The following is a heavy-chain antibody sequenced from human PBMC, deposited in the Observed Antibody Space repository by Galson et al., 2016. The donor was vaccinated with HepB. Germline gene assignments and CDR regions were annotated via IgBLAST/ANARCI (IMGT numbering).Heavy chain of an antibody. CDR1: GFTLTNYG. D-gene: IGHD3-10*01. J-gene: IGHJ6*03. Sequence: SLRLSCAASGFTLTNYGMHWVRQAPGKGLEWVALIWYNGKNEYYADSVKGRFTISRDTSKNTLFLQMNSLRAEDTSVYYCGRAPVRGADCYMDVGGKGTTVTVSS. CDR2: IWYNGKNE. V-gene: IGHV3-33*01. CDR3: GRAPVRGADCYMDV.